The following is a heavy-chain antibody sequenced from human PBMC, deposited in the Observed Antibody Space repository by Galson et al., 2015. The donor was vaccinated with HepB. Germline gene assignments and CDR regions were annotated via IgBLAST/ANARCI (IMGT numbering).Heavy chain of an antibody. CDR1: GFTFSDYY. J-gene: IGHJ6*02. CDR2: ISSSGSTI. Sequence: SLRLSCAASGFTFSDYYMSWIRQAPGKGLEWVSYISSSGSTIYYADSVKGRFTISRDNAKNTLYLQMNSLRAEDTAVYYCARELISQLLSYGMDVWGQGTTVTVSS. CDR3: ARELISQLLSYGMDV. V-gene: IGHV3-11*01. D-gene: IGHD2-2*01.